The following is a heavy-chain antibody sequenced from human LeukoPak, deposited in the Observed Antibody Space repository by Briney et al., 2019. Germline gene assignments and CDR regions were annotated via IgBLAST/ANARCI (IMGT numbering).Heavy chain of an antibody. CDR2: IYSGGPT. Sequence: GGPLSLLCAPCGFTLSTQHVLWLRHAPGKAVEWVSNIYSGGPTHYAVSVEGRFTISRDTSKNTLSLQMNSLRAEDTAVYFCARVRDHFHWNLDPWGRGTLVTVSS. CDR3: ARVRDHFHWNLDP. CDR1: GFTLSTQH. V-gene: IGHV3-53*01. D-gene: IGHD3-3*02. J-gene: IGHJ2*01.